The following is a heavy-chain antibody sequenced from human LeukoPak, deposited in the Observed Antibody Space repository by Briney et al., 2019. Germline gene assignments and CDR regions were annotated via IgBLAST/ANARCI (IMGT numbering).Heavy chain of an antibody. CDR3: ARGPDFWSGYPHFDY. CDR2: IIPIFGTA. D-gene: IGHD3-3*01. CDR1: GYTFTSYA. J-gene: IGHJ4*02. Sequence: SVKVSCKASGYTFTSYAISWVRQAPGQGLEWMGGIIPIFGTANYAQKFQGRVTITADESTSTAYMELSSLRSEDTAVYYCARGPDFWSGYPHFDYWGQGTLVTVSS. V-gene: IGHV1-69*13.